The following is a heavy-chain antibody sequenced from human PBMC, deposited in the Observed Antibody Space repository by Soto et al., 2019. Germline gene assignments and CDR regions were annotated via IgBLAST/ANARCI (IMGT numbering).Heavy chain of an antibody. CDR1: GFTFSSYA. V-gene: IGHV3-23*01. J-gene: IGHJ4*02. Sequence: EVQLLESGGGLVQPGGSLRLSCAASGFTFSSYAMSCVRQAPGKGLEWVSAISGSGGSTYYADSVKGRFTISRDNSKNTLYLQMNSLRAEDTAVYYCAKDFEGSSTSCYDYWGQGTLVTVSS. CDR3: AKDFEGSSTSCYDY. CDR2: ISGSGGST. D-gene: IGHD2-2*01.